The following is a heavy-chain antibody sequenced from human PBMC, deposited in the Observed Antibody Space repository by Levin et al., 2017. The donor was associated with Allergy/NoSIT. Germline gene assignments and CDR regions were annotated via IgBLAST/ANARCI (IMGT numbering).Heavy chain of an antibody. CDR3: AREMGGREFDY. V-gene: IGHV4-4*02. CDR2: VSHSGST. J-gene: IGHJ4*02. Sequence: SETLSLTCAVSGGSISSNWWSWVRQPPGKGLEWIGEVSHSGSTNYNPSLKSRVTISVDKSKNQFSLKLSSVTAADTAVYYCAREMGGREFDYWGQGTLVAVSS. CDR1: GGSISSNW. D-gene: IGHD1-1*01.